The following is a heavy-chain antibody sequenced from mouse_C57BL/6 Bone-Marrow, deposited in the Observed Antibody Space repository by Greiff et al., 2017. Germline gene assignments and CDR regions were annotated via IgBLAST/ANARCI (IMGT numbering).Heavy chain of an antibody. Sequence: VQLQQPGAELVMPGASVKLSCKASGYTFTSYWMHWVKQRPGQGLEWIGEIDPSDSYTNYNQKFKGKSTLTVDKSSSTAYMQLSSLTSEDSAVYYCAGSRHWYFDVWGTGTTVTVSS. CDR3: AGSRHWYFDV. CDR2: IDPSDSYT. D-gene: IGHD1-1*02. V-gene: IGHV1-69*01. J-gene: IGHJ1*03. CDR1: GYTFTSYW.